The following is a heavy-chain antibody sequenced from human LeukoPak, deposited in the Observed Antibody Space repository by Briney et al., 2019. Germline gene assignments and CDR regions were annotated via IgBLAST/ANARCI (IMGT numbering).Heavy chain of an antibody. CDR2: IKKDGSEK. Sequence: PGGSLRLSCAASGFTFSNNWMSWVRQAPGKGLECVANIKKDGSEKYYINSVKGRFTISRDNAKNSLYLQMDSLRAEDTALYYCVKDAGTAWGQGTLVTVS. CDR1: GFTFSNNW. CDR3: VKDAGTA. J-gene: IGHJ5*02. V-gene: IGHV3-7*01. D-gene: IGHD2-8*02.